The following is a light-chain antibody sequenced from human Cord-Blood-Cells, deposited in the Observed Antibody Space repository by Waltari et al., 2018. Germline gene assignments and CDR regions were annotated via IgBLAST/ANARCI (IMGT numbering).Light chain of an antibody. CDR3: KQYNNWPPYT. CDR2: GAS. V-gene: IGKV3-15*01. CDR1: QSVSSN. Sequence: EIVMAQSPATLSVSPGERATLSCRARQSVSSNLAWYPQKPGQARRPLIYGASTRATGSPARFSGSGSGTEFTLTISSLQSEDFAVYYCKQYNNWPPYTCGQGTKLEIK. J-gene: IGKJ2*01.